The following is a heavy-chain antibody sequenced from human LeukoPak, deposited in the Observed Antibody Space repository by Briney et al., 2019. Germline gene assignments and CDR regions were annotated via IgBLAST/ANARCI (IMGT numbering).Heavy chain of an antibody. CDR2: INHSGSN. V-gene: IGHV4-34*01. Sequence: SETLSLTCAVYGGSFSGYYWSWIRQPPGKGLEWLGEINHSGSNNYHPSLKSCVTISGDTSKNQFSLKLSSLTAADTAVYYCVGGGAGRSSWYVRLWFDPWGQGTLVTVSS. CDR3: VGGGAGRSSWYVRLWFDP. D-gene: IGHD6-13*01. CDR1: GGSFSGYY. J-gene: IGHJ5*02.